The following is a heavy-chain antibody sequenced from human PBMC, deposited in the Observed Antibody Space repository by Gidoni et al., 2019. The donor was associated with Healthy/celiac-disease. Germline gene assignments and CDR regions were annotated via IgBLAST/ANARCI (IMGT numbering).Heavy chain of an antibody. CDR2: IYYSGST. J-gene: IGHJ4*02. Sequence: QVQLQESGPGLVKPSQTLSLTCTVSGGSISSGGSYWSWIRQHPGKGLEWIGYIYYSGSTYYNPSLKSLVTISVDTSKNQFSLKLSSVTAADTAVYYCARGRVVINRPPAYFDYWGQGTLVTVSS. V-gene: IGHV4-31*01. CDR1: GGSISSGGSY. D-gene: IGHD3-22*01. CDR3: ARGRVVINRPPAYFDY.